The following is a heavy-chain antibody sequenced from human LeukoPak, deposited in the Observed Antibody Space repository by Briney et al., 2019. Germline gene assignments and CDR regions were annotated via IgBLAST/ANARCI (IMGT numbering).Heavy chain of an antibody. J-gene: IGHJ4*02. Sequence: PGGSLRLSCAASGFTFSGSATHWVRQASGKGLEWGGRIRSKANSYATAYAASVKGTFTISRDDSKNTAYLQMNSRKTEDTAVYYCTRHRPDYGDLDYWGQGTLVTVSS. CDR2: IRSKANSYAT. V-gene: IGHV3-73*01. CDR3: TRHRPDYGDLDY. CDR1: GFTFSGSA. D-gene: IGHD4-17*01.